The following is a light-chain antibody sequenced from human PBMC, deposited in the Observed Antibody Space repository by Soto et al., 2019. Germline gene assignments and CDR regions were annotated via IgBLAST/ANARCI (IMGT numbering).Light chain of an antibody. Sequence: DIQLTQSPSSLSASVGDRVTITCRASQGVSSYVDWYQQKPGKPPKLLIYGASTLQSGVPSRFSGGASGTEFTLTIRSLQPEDFATYYCQQVNSYPLTFGQGTRVEI. V-gene: IGKV1-9*01. J-gene: IGKJ5*01. CDR1: QGVSSY. CDR3: QQVNSYPLT. CDR2: GAS.